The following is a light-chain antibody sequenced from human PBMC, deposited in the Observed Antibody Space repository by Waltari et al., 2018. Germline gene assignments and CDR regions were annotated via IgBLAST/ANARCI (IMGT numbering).Light chain of an antibody. CDR3: CSFAGTYTWV. CDR2: DVT. V-gene: IGLV2-11*01. J-gene: IGLJ3*02. Sequence: SALTQPRSVSGSPVQSVTISCTGTTSDVGGYNYVSWYQHHPGKAPKLMILDVTQRPSGVPDRFSGSKSANTASLTISGLQAEDEADYYCCSFAGTYTWVFGGGTKVTVL. CDR1: TSDVGGYNY.